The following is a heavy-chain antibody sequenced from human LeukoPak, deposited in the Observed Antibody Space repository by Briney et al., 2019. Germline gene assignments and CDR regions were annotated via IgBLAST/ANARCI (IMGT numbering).Heavy chain of an antibody. J-gene: IGHJ4*02. D-gene: IGHD3-10*01. V-gene: IGHV1-18*04. CDR3: ARDGFWFGELLQHDY. CDR1: GYTFTSYR. Sequence: ASVTVSCKASGYTFTSYRISSLRQAPGQRLEWMGWINTYNGNTNYAQKLQGRATMTTDTSTSTAYMELRSLRSDDTAVYYCARDGFWFGELLQHDYWGQGTLVTVSS. CDR2: INTYNGNT.